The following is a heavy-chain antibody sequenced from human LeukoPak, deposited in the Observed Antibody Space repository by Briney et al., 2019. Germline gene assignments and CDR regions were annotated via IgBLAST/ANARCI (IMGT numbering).Heavy chain of an antibody. CDR3: ARADPMGGLLDYFDY. D-gene: IGHD3-16*01. J-gene: IGHJ4*02. CDR2: IIPILGIA. V-gene: IGHV1-69*04. CDR1: GGTFSSYA. Sequence: VASVKVSCKASGGTFSSYAISWVRQAPGQGLEWMGRIIPILGIANYAQKFQGRVTITADKSTSTAYMELSSLRSEDTAVYYCARADPMGGLLDYFDYWGQGTLVTVSS.